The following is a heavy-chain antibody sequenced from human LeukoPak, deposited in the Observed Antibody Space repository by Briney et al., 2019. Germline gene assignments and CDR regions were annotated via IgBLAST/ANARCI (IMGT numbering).Heavy chain of an antibody. CDR3: AREGTDCSSTSCYSGGGASDI. Sequence: SVKVSCKASGGTFSSYAISWVRQAPGQGFEWRGGIIPIFGTANYAQKFQGRVTITADKSTSTAYMELSSLRSEDTAVYYCAREGTDCSSTSCYSGGGASDIWGQGTMVTVSS. V-gene: IGHV1-69*06. CDR2: IIPIFGTA. J-gene: IGHJ3*02. D-gene: IGHD2-2*01. CDR1: GGTFSSYA.